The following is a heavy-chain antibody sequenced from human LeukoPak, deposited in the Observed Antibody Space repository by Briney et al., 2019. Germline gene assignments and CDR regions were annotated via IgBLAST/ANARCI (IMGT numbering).Heavy chain of an antibody. V-gene: IGHV1-69*02. J-gene: IGHJ5*02. CDR1: GGTFSSYT. CDR3: ARGVIAGANWFDP. CDR2: IIPILGIA. D-gene: IGHD6-13*01. Sequence: GASVKVSCKASGGTFSSYTISWGRQAPGQGLEWMGRIIPILGIANYAQKFQGRVTITADKSTSTAYMELSSLRSEDTAVYYCARGVIAGANWFDPWGQGTLVTVS.